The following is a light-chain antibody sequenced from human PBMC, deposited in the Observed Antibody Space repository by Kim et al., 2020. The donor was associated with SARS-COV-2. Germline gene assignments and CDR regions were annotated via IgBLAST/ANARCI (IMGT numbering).Light chain of an antibody. J-gene: IGLJ3*02. CDR2: DVS. Sequence: QSITISCNGTSSDVGGYNYVSWYQQYTGKAPKLMIYDVSKRPSGISDRFSGAKSGNTASLTISGLQAADESDYYCSSYRDINTWVFGGGTQLTVL. CDR1: SSDVGGYNY. V-gene: IGLV2-14*03. CDR3: SSYRDINTWV.